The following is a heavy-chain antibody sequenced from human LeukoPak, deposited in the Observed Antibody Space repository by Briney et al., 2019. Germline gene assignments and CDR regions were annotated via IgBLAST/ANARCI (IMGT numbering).Heavy chain of an antibody. Sequence: GGSLRLSCAASGFTFSTYAMSWVRQAPGKGLEWVSAISSSDGSTYYAESVKGRFTISRDNSKNTLYLQMNSLRADDTAVYYCAKEVAVAGTVYWGQGTLVTVSS. CDR1: GFTFSTYA. CDR2: ISSSDGST. CDR3: AKEVAVAGTVY. D-gene: IGHD6-19*01. V-gene: IGHV3-23*01. J-gene: IGHJ4*02.